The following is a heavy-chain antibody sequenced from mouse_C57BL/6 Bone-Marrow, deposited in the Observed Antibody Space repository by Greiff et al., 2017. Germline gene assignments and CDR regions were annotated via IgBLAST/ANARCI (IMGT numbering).Heavy chain of an antibody. CDR1: GYTFTDYY. J-gene: IGHJ2*01. CDR3: ARDCYDSNWYFDY. V-gene: IGHV1-26*01. Sequence: VQLQQSGPELVKPGASVKISCKASGYTFTDYYMKWVKQRHGKSLEWIGNINPNNGGTNYNQKFKGKATLTVDKSSSTAYMELSRLTSEDSAVYYCARDCYDSNWYFDYWDQGTILTVSS. D-gene: IGHD2-5*01. CDR2: INPNNGGT.